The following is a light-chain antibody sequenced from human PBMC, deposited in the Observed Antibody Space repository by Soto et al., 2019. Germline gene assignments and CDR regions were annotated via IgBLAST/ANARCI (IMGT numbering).Light chain of an antibody. V-gene: IGKV1-5*03. Sequence: DIQMTQSPSTLSASVGDRVTITCRAIQSISSWLAWYQQKPGKAHKLLIYKASSLESGVPSRFSGSGSGTEFTLTISSLQPEDFATYYCQLYNSYSAFTFGPGTKVDIK. J-gene: IGKJ3*01. CDR2: KAS. CDR1: QSISSW. CDR3: QLYNSYSAFT.